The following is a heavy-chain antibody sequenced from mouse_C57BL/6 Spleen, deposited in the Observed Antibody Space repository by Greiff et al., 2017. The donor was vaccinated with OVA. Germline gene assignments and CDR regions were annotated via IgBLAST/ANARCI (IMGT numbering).Heavy chain of an antibody. CDR3: ARSRFAY. CDR2: INPNNGGT. V-gene: IGHV1-26*01. J-gene: IGHJ3*01. Sequence: DVQLQQSGPELVKPGASVKISCKASGYTFTDYYMNWVKQSHGKSLEWIGDINPNNGGTSYNQKFKGKATLTVDKSSSTAYMELRSLTSEDSAVYYCARSRFAYWGQGTLVTVSA. CDR1: GYTFTDYY.